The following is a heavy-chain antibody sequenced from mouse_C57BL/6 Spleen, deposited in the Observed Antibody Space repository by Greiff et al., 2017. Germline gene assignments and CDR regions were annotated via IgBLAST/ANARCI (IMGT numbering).Heavy chain of an antibody. CDR1: GFNFKDDY. D-gene: IGHD1-1*01. J-gene: IGHJ1*03. Sequence: VQLQQSGAELVRPGASVKLSCTASGFNFKDDYMHWVKQRPEQGLEWIGWIDPENGDTESSSKFQGKATITADTSSSTAYMKLSSLTSEDSAVSFCARKGYGSSWWYFDVWGTGTPVTVSS. CDR3: ARKGYGSSWWYFDV. CDR2: IDPENGDT. V-gene: IGHV14-4*01.